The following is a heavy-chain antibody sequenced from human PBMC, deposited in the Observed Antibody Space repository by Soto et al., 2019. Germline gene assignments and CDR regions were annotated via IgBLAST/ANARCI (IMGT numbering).Heavy chain of an antibody. CDR3: ASARWDY. J-gene: IGHJ4*02. Sequence: PSETLSLTSAVSGASFNANYWTWIRQPPGKGLEWIGQIYYTGKTNYNASLKNRVTISVDTSKNQFSLKLASVTAADTAVYYCASARWDYWGQGTLVTVSS. D-gene: IGHD6-13*01. CDR2: IYYTGKT. V-gene: IGHV4-34*01. CDR1: GASFNANY.